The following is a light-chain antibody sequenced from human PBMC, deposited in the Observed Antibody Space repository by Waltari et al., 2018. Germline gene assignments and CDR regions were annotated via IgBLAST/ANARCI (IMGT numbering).Light chain of an antibody. J-gene: IGKJ1*01. CDR2: EIF. V-gene: IGKV2D-29*02. CDR3: MQTLQPWT. Sequence: DVVMTQSPLSLSVTPGQPASMSCKSSQSLLQRDGKTFIYWYLQRPGQSPQLLIYEIFNRFSGVPERFSGSGSGTDFTLNISRVAADDVGTYYCMQTLQPWTIGQGTKVEIK. CDR1: QSLLQRDGKTF.